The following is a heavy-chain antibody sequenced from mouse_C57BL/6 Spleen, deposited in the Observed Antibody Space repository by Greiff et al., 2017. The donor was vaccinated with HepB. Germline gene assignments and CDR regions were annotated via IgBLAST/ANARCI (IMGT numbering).Heavy chain of an antibody. CDR3: ARSRITTVVAHFDY. J-gene: IGHJ2*01. CDR1: GYAFSSSW. Sequence: QVQLQQSGPELVKPGASVKISCKASGYAFSSSWMNWVKQRPGKGLEWIGRIYPGDGDTNYNGKFKGKATLTADKSSSTTYMQLSSLTSEDSAVYFCARSRITTVVAHFDYWDQGTTLTVSS. D-gene: IGHD1-1*01. CDR2: IYPGDGDT. V-gene: IGHV1-82*01.